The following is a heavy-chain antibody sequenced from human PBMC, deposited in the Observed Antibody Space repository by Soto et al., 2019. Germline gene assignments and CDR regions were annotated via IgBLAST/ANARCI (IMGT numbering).Heavy chain of an antibody. J-gene: IGHJ3*02. CDR3: ATWPGPLDAFDI. Sequence: ASVKVSCKASVYTFTSYGISWVRQYPGQGLEWMGWISAYNGNTNYAQKLQGRVTMTTDTSTSTAYMELRSLRSDDTAVYYCATWPGPLDAFDIWGQGTMVTVSS. CDR1: VYTFTSYG. V-gene: IGHV1-18*01. CDR2: ISAYNGNT.